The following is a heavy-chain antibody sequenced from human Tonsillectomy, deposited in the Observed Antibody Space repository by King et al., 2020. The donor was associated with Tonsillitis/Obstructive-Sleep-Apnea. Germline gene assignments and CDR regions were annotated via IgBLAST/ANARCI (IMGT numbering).Heavy chain of an antibody. D-gene: IGHD2-15*01. CDR3: ARSDCSGVSCYYIGVAFYI. CDR2: INTNTGNP. J-gene: IGHJ3*02. CDR1: GYTFTSYA. V-gene: IGHV7-4-1*02. Sequence: QLVQSGSELKKPGASVKVSCKASGYTFTSYAMNWVRQAPGQGLEWMGWINTNTGNPTYAQGFTGRFVFSLDTSVSTALLQISSLKAEDTAVYYCARSDCSGVSCYYIGVAFYIWGQGTMVTVSS.